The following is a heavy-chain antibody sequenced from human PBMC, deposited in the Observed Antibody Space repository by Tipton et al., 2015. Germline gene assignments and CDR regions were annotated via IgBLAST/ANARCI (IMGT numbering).Heavy chain of an antibody. J-gene: IGHJ6*02. D-gene: IGHD6-13*01. CDR3: ARRRSSSWYYYYYGMDV. V-gene: IGHV4-39*01. Sequence: LRLSCTVSGDSISSGRYYWGWIRQPPGKGLEWIGSIYYSGSTYYNPSIKSRLTISVDTSKNQFSLKLSSVTAADTAVYYCARRRSSSWYYYYYGMDVWGQGTTVTVSS. CDR2: IYYSGST. CDR1: GDSISSGRYY.